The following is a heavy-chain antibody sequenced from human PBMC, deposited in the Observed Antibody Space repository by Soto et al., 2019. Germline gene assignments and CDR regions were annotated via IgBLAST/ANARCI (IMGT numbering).Heavy chain of an antibody. CDR1: GGTFSSYA. Sequence: SVKVSCKASGGTFSSYAISWVRQAPGQGLEWMGGIIPIFGTANYAQKFQGRVTITADESTSTAYMELSSLRSEDTAVYYCAGDSYGTYYYYYGMDVWGQGTTVTVSS. J-gene: IGHJ6*02. V-gene: IGHV1-69*13. CDR2: IIPIFGTA. CDR3: AGDSYGTYYYYYGMDV. D-gene: IGHD5-18*01.